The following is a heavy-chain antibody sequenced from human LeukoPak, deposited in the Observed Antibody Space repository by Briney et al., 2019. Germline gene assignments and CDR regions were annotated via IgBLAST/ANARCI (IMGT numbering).Heavy chain of an antibody. CDR1: GFTFSSYG. D-gene: IGHD1-26*01. J-gene: IGHJ4*02. CDR3: ARDRPESIVGATFTFDY. CDR2: IWYDGSNK. V-gene: IGHV3-33*01. Sequence: PGRSLRLSCAASGFTFSSYGMHWVRQAPGKGVEWVAVIWYDGSNKYYADSVKGRFTISRDNSKNTLYLQMNSLRAEDTAVYYCARDRPESIVGATFTFDYWGQGTLVTVSS.